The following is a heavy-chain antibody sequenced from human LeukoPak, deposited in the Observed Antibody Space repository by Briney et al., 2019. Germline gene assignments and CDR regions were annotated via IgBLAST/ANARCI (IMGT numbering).Heavy chain of an antibody. J-gene: IGHJ3*02. CDR1: GFTFSSYS. CDR3: ARVKLRDAFDI. D-gene: IGHD1-7*01. V-gene: IGHV3-48*04. CDR2: ISSSSSTI. Sequence: GGSLRLSGAASGFTFSSYSMNWVRQAPGKGLEWVSYISSSSSTIYYADSVKGRFTISRDNAKNSLYLQMNSLRAEDTAVYYCARVKLRDAFDIWGQGTMVTVSS.